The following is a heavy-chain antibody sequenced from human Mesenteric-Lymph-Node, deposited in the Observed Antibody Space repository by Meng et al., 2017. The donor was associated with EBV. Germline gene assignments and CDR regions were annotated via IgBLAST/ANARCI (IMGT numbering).Heavy chain of an antibody. CDR1: GSTFTTYA. CDR2: INAGNGDT. CDR3: ARDHFGIAVAGTVPIDY. J-gene: IGHJ4*02. D-gene: IGHD6-19*01. V-gene: IGHV1-3*01. Sequence: QGQIVYAGTATNKPWSSVKRSCKASGSTFTTYAIHWVRPAPGHRLEWMGRINAGNGDTKYSQKFQDRVTITRDTSASTAYMELSSLRSEDTAVYYCARDHFGIAVAGTVPIDYWGQGTLVTVSS.